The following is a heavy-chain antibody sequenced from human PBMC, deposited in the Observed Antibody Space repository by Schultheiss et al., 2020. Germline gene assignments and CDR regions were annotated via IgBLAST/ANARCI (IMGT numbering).Heavy chain of an antibody. CDR3: ARGGITIFGVVMGSEYNWFDP. J-gene: IGHJ5*02. V-gene: IGHV4-39*01. CDR1: GGSINSRSHY. D-gene: IGHD3-3*01. CDR2: VFYRGGT. Sequence: SETLSLTCTVSGGSINSRSHYWGWIRQPPGKGLEWIGSVFYRGGTYYNPSLSSRVTISIDTSKNQFSLKLSSVTAADTAVYYCARGGITIFGVVMGSEYNWFDPWGQGTLVTVSS.